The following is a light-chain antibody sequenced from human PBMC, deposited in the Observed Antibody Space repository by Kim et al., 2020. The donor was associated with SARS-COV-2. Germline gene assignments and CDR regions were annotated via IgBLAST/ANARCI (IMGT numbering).Light chain of an antibody. CDR2: DNN. Sequence: VTISCTGTRSNIGAGYHVHWYQQLPGTTPKLLIYDNNNRPSGIPDRFSGSRSGTSASLAITGLQAEDEADYYCQSYDNSLTVHVVFGGGTKLTVL. CDR1: RSNIGAGYH. V-gene: IGLV1-40*01. CDR3: QSYDNSLTVHVV. J-gene: IGLJ2*01.